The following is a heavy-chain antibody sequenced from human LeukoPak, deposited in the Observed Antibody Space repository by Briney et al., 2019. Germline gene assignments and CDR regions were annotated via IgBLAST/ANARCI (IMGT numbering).Heavy chain of an antibody. J-gene: IGHJ3*02. V-gene: IGHV3-15*01. D-gene: IGHD7-27*01. Sequence: GGSLRLSCAASGFSFSNVWMNWVRQAPGKGLVWVGRIKSKTDGGTTDYAAPVKGRFTISRDDSKTTLYLQMNSLKTEDTAVYYCATIGLWGFYAVDIWGQGTVVTVSS. CDR3: ATIGLWGFYAVDI. CDR2: IKSKTDGGTT. CDR1: GFSFSNVW.